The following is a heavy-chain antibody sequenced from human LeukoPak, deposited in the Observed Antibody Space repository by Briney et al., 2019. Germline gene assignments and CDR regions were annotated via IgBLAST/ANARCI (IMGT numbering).Heavy chain of an antibody. CDR3: ARRSGYVDY. CDR2: IYPGDSDT. V-gene: IGHV5-51*01. D-gene: IGHD2-2*01. Sequence: GESLKISCKGSGYTFTNYGIGWVRPMPGKVLEWMGIIYPGDSDTRYSPSFEAQVTISADNSISTAYLQWSPLNASDTAMYDCARRSGYVDYWGQGTLVTVSS. CDR1: GYTFTNYG. J-gene: IGHJ4*02.